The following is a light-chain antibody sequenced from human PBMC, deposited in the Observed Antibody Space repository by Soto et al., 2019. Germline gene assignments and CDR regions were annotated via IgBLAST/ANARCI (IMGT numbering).Light chain of an antibody. CDR1: QSISTW. V-gene: IGKV1-5*03. CDR3: QQYINRWT. Sequence: DIQMTQSPSTLSASVGDRVTITCRASQSISTWLAWYQQKPGKAPKLLIYKAPSLESGVPSRFSGSGSGTEFTRTISSLQPDDFATFYCQQYINRWTFGQGTKVEIK. J-gene: IGKJ1*01. CDR2: KAP.